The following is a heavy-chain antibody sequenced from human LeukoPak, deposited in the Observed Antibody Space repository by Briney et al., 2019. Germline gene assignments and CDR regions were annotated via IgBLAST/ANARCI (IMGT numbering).Heavy chain of an antibody. J-gene: IGHJ6*02. V-gene: IGHV3-7*02. D-gene: IGHD3-10*01. CDR1: GFTFSNYW. CDR2: INHDGSEK. Sequence: GGSLRLSCAASGFTFSNYWMSWVRQAPRKGLEWVANINHDGSEKYYVDSVKGRFTISRDNAKNSLYLQMNSLRAEDTAVYYCARVRYDYYGMDVWGQGTTVTVSS. CDR3: ARVRYDYYGMDV.